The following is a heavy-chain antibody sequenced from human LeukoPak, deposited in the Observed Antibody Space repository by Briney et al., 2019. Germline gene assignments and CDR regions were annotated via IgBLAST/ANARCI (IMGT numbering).Heavy chain of an antibody. Sequence: PSETLSLTSTVSGGSISSYYWSWIRQPAGKGLEWIGRIYTSGSTNYNPSLKSRVTMSVDTSKNQFSLKLSSVTAADTAVYYCARDRYYYDSSGSNFDYWGQGTLVTVSS. CDR1: GGSISSYY. J-gene: IGHJ4*02. CDR2: IYTSGST. V-gene: IGHV4-4*07. CDR3: ARDRYYYDSSGSNFDY. D-gene: IGHD3-22*01.